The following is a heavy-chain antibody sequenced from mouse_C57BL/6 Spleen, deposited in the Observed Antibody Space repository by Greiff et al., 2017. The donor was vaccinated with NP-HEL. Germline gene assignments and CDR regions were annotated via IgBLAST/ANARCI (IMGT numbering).Heavy chain of an antibody. V-gene: IGHV1-42*01. Sequence: EVQLQQSGPELVKPGASVKISCKASGYSFTGYYMNWVKQSPEKSLEWIGEINPSTGGTTYNQKFKAKATLTVDKSSSTAYMQLKSLTSEDSAVXYCARGGSSGGFDYWGQGTTLTVSS. J-gene: IGHJ2*01. CDR2: INPSTGGT. CDR3: ARGGSSGGFDY. CDR1: GYSFTGYY. D-gene: IGHD3-2*02.